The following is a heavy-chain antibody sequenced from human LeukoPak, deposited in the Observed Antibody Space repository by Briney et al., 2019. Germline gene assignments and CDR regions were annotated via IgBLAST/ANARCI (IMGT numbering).Heavy chain of an antibody. Sequence: SETLSLTCTVSADSISSGGHYWSWIRQHPGKGLESIGFMRHSGSTSHNPSLKGRVAISVDASKNQFSLRLSSVTAADTAVYYRARAGNRFGGFYFDYWGQGSLVTVSS. CDR2: MRHSGST. D-gene: IGHD3-10*01. CDR3: ARAGNRFGGFYFDY. J-gene: IGHJ4*02. V-gene: IGHV4-31*03. CDR1: ADSISSGGHY.